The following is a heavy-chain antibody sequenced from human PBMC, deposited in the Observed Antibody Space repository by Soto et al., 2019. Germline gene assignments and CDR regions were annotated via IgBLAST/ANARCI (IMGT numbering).Heavy chain of an antibody. CDR2: IYYSGST. Sequence: SETLSLTCTVSGGSISSSSYYWGWIRQPPGKGLEWIGSIYYSGSTYYNPSLKSRVTISVDTSKNQFSLKLSSVTAADTAVYYCARQARGWSQPFDYWGQGTLVTVSS. CDR1: GGSISSSSYY. D-gene: IGHD6-19*01. V-gene: IGHV4-39*01. CDR3: ARQARGWSQPFDY. J-gene: IGHJ4*02.